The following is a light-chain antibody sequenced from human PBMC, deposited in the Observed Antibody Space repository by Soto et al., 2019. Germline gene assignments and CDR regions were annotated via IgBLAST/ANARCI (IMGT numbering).Light chain of an antibody. CDR2: GAS. CDR1: QGIGDT. J-gene: IGKJ1*01. V-gene: IGKV3-20*01. CDR3: QQYGSSLWT. Sequence: EVVMSQSSATVSVSPGEGATLSCRASQGIGDTLAWYQQKPGQAPRLLISGASSRATGIPDRFSGSGSGTDFTLTISRLEPEDFAVYYCQQYGSSLWTFGQGTKVDIK.